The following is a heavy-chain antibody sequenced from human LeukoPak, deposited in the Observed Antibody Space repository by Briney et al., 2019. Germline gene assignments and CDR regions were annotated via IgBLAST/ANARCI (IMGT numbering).Heavy chain of an antibody. V-gene: IGHV3-21*01. CDR2: ISSTSSYI. CDR3: ARFGGGSCSGSSCYDYYVDV. D-gene: IGHD2-2*01. CDR1: GFLFSSYS. J-gene: IGHJ6*03. Sequence: PGGSLRLSCAASGFLFSSYSVIWVRQAPGKELEWVSSISSTSSYIFYADSLKGRFTISRDNAKNSLYLQMNSLRAEDTAVYYCARFGGGSCSGSSCYDYYVDVWGKGTTVTVSS.